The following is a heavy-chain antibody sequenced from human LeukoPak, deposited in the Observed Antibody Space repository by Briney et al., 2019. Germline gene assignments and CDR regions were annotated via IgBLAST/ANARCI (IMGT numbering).Heavy chain of an antibody. CDR1: GFAFGVFV. CDR2: ISENGDRT. J-gene: IGHJ4*02. Sequence: AGSLRLSCSASGFAFGVFVIHWVRQAPGKGLEYVSSISENGDRTNHADSVKGRFTISRDNSKNTLYLQMTSLRVEDTAVYYCVKDLSGWYSFDYWGQGTLVTVSS. V-gene: IGHV3-64D*08. CDR3: VKDLSGWYSFDY. D-gene: IGHD6-19*01.